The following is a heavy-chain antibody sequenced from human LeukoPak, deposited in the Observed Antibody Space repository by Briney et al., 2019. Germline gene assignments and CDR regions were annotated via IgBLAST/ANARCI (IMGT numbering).Heavy chain of an antibody. CDR3: ARDPRTVRI. D-gene: IGHD1-1*01. J-gene: IGHJ4*02. CDR2: ISGNGGDI. CDR1: GFTVSSND. Sequence: GGSLRLSCAASGFTVSSNDMTWVRQAPGKGLEWLSYISGNGGDILYADSVKGRFTISRDNAKNLLYLQMDSLRVEDTAIYYCARDPRTVRIWGQGTLVTVSS. V-gene: IGHV3-11*04.